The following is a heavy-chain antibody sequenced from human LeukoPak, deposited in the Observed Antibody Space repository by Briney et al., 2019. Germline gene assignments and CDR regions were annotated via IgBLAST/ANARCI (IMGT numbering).Heavy chain of an antibody. D-gene: IGHD5-18*01. Sequence: SETLSLTCTVSGGSISNYYWSWFRQAPGKGLEWIGYIYTTGSTNYNPSLKSRVTISVDTSKNQFSLKLSSVTAADTAVYYCARVLYNYGPHYFDFWGQGTLVTVSS. CDR3: ARVLYNYGPHYFDF. J-gene: IGHJ4*02. CDR1: GGSISNYY. CDR2: IYTTGST. V-gene: IGHV4-4*08.